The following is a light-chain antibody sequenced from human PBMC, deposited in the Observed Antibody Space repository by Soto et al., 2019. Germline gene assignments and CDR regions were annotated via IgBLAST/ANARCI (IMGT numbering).Light chain of an antibody. Sequence: QSALTQAACVAGSPGQSITISCTGTSSDVGSYDAVSWYQHHPGKVPKLMIYEVNKRPSGVSYRFSGSKSGNTASLTISGLQAEDEADYYCCSYAGTSYVFGSGTKVTVL. CDR2: EVN. J-gene: IGLJ1*01. V-gene: IGLV2-23*02. CDR3: CSYAGTSYV. CDR1: SSDVGSYDA.